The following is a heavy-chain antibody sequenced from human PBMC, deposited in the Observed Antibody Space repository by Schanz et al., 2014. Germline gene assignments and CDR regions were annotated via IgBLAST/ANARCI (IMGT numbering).Heavy chain of an antibody. V-gene: IGHV1-69*04. CDR1: GGTLDTYQ. CDR2: IIPFLAVS. Sequence: QVQLVQSGAEVKKPGSSVRVSCKASGGTLDTYQIAWVRQVPGQGLEWMGRIIPFLAVSNYAQDFQGRVTFTADRATSTVHMDLRSLRSEDTGLYYCARAGRGYAYPLNSYPMDGWGQGTTVIVSS. J-gene: IGHJ6*02. CDR3: ARAGRGYAYPLNSYPMDG. D-gene: IGHD3-16*01.